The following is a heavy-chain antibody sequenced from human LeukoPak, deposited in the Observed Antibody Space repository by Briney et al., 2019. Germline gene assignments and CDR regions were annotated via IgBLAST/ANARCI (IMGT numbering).Heavy chain of an antibody. CDR1: GGSISSYY. CDR2: IYYSGST. V-gene: IGHV4-4*07. J-gene: IGHJ3*02. D-gene: IGHD3-9*01. Sequence: PSETLSLTCTVSGGSISSYYWSWIRQPAGKGLEWIGRIYYSGSTNYNPSLKSRVTISVDTSKNQFSLKLSSVTAADTAVYYCARAVDWLPGDAFDIWGQGTMVTVSS. CDR3: ARAVDWLPGDAFDI.